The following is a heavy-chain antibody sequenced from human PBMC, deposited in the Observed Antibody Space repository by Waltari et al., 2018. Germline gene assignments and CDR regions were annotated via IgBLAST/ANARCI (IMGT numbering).Heavy chain of an antibody. Sequence: QVQLQESGPGLVKSSETLSLTCTISGGSIRSYYWGWIRQPAGKGLEWIGRIYSSGSTNYSPSLDSRVSMSIDTSTNQFSLKLKSVTAADTAIYYCTRERRQLELVASFDVWGHGTKVSVSS. V-gene: IGHV4-4*07. D-gene: IGHD1-1*01. CDR2: IYSSGST. CDR3: TRERRQLELVASFDV. J-gene: IGHJ3*01. CDR1: GGSIRSYY.